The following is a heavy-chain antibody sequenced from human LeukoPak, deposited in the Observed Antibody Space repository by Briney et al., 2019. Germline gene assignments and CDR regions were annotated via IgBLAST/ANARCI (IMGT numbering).Heavy chain of an antibody. CDR1: GFTFSDYY. CDR3: ARETRWLQLPDWFDP. CDR2: ISSSGSTI. D-gene: IGHD5-24*01. V-gene: IGHV3-11*04. J-gene: IGHJ5*02. Sequence: PGGSLRRSCAASGFTFSDYYMSWIRQAPGKGLEWVSYISSSGSTIYYADSVKGRFTISRDNAKNSLYLQMNSLRAEDTAVYYCARETRWLQLPDWFDPWGQGTLVTVSS.